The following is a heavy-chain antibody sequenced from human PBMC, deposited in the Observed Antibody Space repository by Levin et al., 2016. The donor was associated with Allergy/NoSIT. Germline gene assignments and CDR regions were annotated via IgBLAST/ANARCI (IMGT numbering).Heavy chain of an antibody. CDR2: IWHDGSKA. Sequence: GESLKISCAASGFTLRTYGMHWVRQAPAPGKGLEWVAFIWHDGSKAYYADSVKGRITISRDNSKNMVYLQMNSLRAEDTAVYYCARDRADDSSGYHYEGYYFDYWGQGTVVTVSS. CDR3: ARDRADDSSGYHYEGYYFDY. V-gene: IGHV3-33*01. J-gene: IGHJ4*02. D-gene: IGHD3-22*01. CDR1: GFTLRTYG.